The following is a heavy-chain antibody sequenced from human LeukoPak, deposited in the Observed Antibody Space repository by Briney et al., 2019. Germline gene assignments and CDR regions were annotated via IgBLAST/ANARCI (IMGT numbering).Heavy chain of an antibody. CDR1: GFTFSSYA. V-gene: IGHV3-23*01. CDR3: AKWEDYYGSGSYYKTAHDAFDI. Sequence: GGALTLSCAASGFTFSSYAMSWVRQAPGKGLEWVSAITGSGGSTYYADSVKGRFTISRDNSKNTLYLQMNSLRAEDTAVYYCAKWEDYYGSGSYYKTAHDAFDIWGQGTMVTVSS. CDR2: ITGSGGST. D-gene: IGHD3-10*01. J-gene: IGHJ3*02.